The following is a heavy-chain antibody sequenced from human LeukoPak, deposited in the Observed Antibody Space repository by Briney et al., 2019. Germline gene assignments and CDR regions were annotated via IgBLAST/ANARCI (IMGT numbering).Heavy chain of an antibody. D-gene: IGHD3-22*01. V-gene: IGHV4-39*07. J-gene: IGHJ5*02. CDR2: IYYSGST. CDR3: ARYNYDSSGYHANNWFDP. CDR1: GGSISSSSYY. Sequence: SETLSLTCTVSGGSISSSSYYWGWIRQPPGKGLEWIGSIYYSGSTNYNPSLKSRVTISVDTSKNQFSLKLSYVTAADTAVYYCARYNYDSSGYHANNWFDPWGQGTLVTVSS.